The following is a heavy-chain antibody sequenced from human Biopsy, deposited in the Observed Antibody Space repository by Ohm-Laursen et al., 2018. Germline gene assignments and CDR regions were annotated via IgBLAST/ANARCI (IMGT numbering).Heavy chain of an antibody. CDR1: GGSVGSGTFH. J-gene: IGHJ1*01. Sequence: GTLSLTCSVSGGSVGSGTFHWGWIRQPPGKGLEWIGHVYYTGNTNYNPSLKSRVTISMDMSKNQFSLRLSSVTAADTAVYYCFRQGGYFQNWGPGSQVAVSS. CDR2: VYYTGNT. CDR3: FRQGGYFQN. D-gene: IGHD5-12*01. V-gene: IGHV4-61*01.